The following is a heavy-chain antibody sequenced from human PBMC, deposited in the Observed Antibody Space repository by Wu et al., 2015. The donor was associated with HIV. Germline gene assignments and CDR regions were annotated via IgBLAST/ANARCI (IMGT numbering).Heavy chain of an antibody. J-gene: IGHJ3*02. CDR3: AIDEGYYDSRPIGAFDI. CDR1: GYTFTGYY. CDR2: INPNSGGT. V-gene: IGHV1-2*02. Sequence: QVQLVQSGAEVKKPGASVKVSCKASGYTFTGYYMHWVRQAPGQGLEWMGWINPNSGGTNYAQKFQGRVTMTRDTSISTAYMELSRLRSDDTAVYYCAIDEGYYDSRPIGAFDIWGQGTMVTVSS. D-gene: IGHD3-22*01.